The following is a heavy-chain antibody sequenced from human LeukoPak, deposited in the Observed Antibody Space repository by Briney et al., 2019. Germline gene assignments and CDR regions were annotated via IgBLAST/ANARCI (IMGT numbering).Heavy chain of an antibody. Sequence: GGSLRLSCAASGFSVTSNHMNWVRQAPGKGLEWVSIIYTGGTTHYADSLNDRFTISRDDSINTLYLQMNSLRAEDTAVYYCARSPVCSGGSCPNDYWGQGTLVTVSS. CDR3: ARSPVCSGGSCPNDY. J-gene: IGHJ4*02. CDR1: GFSVTSNH. V-gene: IGHV3-66*01. CDR2: IYTGGTT. D-gene: IGHD2-15*01.